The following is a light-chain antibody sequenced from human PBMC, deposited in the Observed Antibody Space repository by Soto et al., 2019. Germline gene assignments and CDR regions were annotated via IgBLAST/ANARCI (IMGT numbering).Light chain of an antibody. Sequence: DIQMTQSPSTLSGSVGASSTITCRASQTISSWLAWYQQNPGKATKLLIYKASTLKSGVPSRFSGSGSGTEFTLTISSLQPDDFATYYCKHYNSYSEAVGQGNKVDIK. J-gene: IGKJ1*01. CDR2: KAS. CDR3: KHYNSYSEA. V-gene: IGKV1-5*03. CDR1: QTISSW.